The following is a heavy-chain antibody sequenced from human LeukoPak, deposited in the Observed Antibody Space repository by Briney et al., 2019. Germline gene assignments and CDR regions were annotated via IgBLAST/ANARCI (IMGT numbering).Heavy chain of an antibody. V-gene: IGHV5-51*01. CDR1: GYSFTSYW. Sequence: GESLMISCRVPGYSFTSYWIAWLRQMPGKGLEGMGVIYPTDSANRYSPSFQAQVTISADKPSSTAYLQWSSRKRSAPAIFYCARRGGDDSGDYWGQGTLLTASS. CDR2: IYPTDSAN. D-gene: IGHD3-16*01. CDR3: ARRGGDDSGDY. J-gene: IGHJ4*02.